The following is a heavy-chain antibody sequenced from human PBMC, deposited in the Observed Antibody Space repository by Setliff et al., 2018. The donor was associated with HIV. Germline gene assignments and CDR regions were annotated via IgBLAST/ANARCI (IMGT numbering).Heavy chain of an antibody. Sequence: GGSLRLSCVASGFTFSFHSMSWVRQAPGKGLEWVASISGAGGYKNYADSLKGRFSVSRDNAQNSLYLEMNSLRAEDTALYYCARDVEHMMDVWGQGTTVTVSS. V-gene: IGHV3-21*01. J-gene: IGHJ6*02. CDR3: ARDVEHMMDV. CDR1: GFTFSFHS. CDR2: ISGAGGYK.